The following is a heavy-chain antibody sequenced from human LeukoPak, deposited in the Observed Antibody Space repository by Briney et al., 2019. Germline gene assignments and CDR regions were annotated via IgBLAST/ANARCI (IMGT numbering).Heavy chain of an antibody. Sequence: SVTVSCKASGGTFISYAISWVRQAPGQGLEWMGRIIPIFGTANYAQKFQGRVTITADKSTSTAYMELSSLRSEDTAVYYCARVLGSGSFPPNWGQGTLVTVSS. CDR1: GGTFISYA. CDR2: IIPIFGTA. D-gene: IGHD3-10*02. CDR3: ARVLGSGSFPPN. J-gene: IGHJ4*02. V-gene: IGHV1-69*06.